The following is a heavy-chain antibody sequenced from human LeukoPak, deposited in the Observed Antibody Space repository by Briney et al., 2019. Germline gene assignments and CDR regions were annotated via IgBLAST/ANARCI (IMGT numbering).Heavy chain of an antibody. Sequence: GGSLRLSCAASGFTFSSYGMHWVRQAPGKGLEWVAVISYDGSNKYYADSVKGRFTISRDNSKNTLYLQMNSLRAEDTAVYYWAKKFAFRGWGVIDAFDIWGQGTMVTVSS. D-gene: IGHD3-10*01. J-gene: IGHJ3*02. CDR2: ISYDGSNK. V-gene: IGHV3-30*18. CDR3: AKKFAFRGWGVIDAFDI. CDR1: GFTFSSYG.